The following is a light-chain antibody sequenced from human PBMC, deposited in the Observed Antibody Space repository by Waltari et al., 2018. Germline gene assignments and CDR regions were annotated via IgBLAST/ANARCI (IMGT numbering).Light chain of an antibody. Sequence: DIQLTQSTPFLSPSVRDSVPITCRTSQGIITYLAWYQQRPGRAPKVLIHGASTLQSGVPSRFSGSGSETEFTLTITSLQPEDFGTYYCQQLKSYPRTFGQGTKLEIK. V-gene: IGKV1-9*01. CDR1: QGIITY. CDR3: QQLKSYPRT. J-gene: IGKJ2*02. CDR2: GAS.